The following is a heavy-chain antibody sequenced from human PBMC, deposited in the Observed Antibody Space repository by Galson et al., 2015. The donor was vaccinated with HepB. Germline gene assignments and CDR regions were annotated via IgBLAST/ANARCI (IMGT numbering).Heavy chain of an antibody. CDR3: ARDPHDYWGDYDPSLGY. J-gene: IGHJ4*02. CDR2: ISPSGSSV. Sequence: SLRLSCAASGFTFSDSYVNWVRQAPGKGLEWVAYISPSGSSVYFADSVRGRFTLSRNNSENSLFLQMNDLRVEDTAVYFCARDPHDYWGDYDPSLGYWGQGTLVIVSS. V-gene: IGHV3-11*01. CDR1: GFTFSDSY. D-gene: IGHD3-3*01.